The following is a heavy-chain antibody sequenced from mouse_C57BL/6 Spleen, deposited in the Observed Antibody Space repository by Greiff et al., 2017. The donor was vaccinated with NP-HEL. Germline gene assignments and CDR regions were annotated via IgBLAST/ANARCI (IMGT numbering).Heavy chain of an antibody. CDR3: AKNYGSSPWWYFDV. CDR1: GFSLTSYG. J-gene: IGHJ1*03. Sequence: VMLVESGPGLVQPSQSLSITCTVSGFSLTSYGVHWVRQPPGKGLEWLGVIWSGGSTDYNAAFISRLSISKDNSKSQVFFKMNSLQADDTAIYYCAKNYGSSPWWYFDVWGTGTTVTVSS. D-gene: IGHD1-1*01. CDR2: IWSGGST. V-gene: IGHV2-4*01.